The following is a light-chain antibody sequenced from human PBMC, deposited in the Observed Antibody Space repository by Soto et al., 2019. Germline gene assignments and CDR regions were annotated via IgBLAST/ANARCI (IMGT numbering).Light chain of an antibody. Sequence: EIVLTLSPGTLSLSPGERATLSCRASQSVSNSYVAWYQQKPGQAPRLLIYGASNRASGIPDRFSGSGSGADFTLTVSRLEPEDFAVYYCQQYGSSPMYSFGQGTRLEIK. CDR1: QSVSNSY. CDR2: GAS. V-gene: IGKV3-20*01. CDR3: QQYGSSPMYS. J-gene: IGKJ2*03.